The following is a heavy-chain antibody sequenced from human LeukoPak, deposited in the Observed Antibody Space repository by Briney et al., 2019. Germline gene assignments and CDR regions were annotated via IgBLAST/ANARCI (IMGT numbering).Heavy chain of an antibody. CDR1: GFTFSSYA. Sequence: GGSLRLSCAAPGFTFSSYAMSWVRQAPGKGLEWVSAISGSGGSTYYADSVKGRFTISRDNSKNTLYLQMNSLRAEDTAVYYCAKVKHCSSTSCYGFDYWGQGTLVTVSS. D-gene: IGHD2-2*01. V-gene: IGHV3-23*01. J-gene: IGHJ4*02. CDR3: AKVKHCSSTSCYGFDY. CDR2: ISGSGGST.